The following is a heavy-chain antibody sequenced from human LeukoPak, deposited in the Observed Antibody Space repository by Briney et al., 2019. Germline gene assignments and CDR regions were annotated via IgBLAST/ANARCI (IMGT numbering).Heavy chain of an antibody. CDR3: ARHLGGRTIFGVDYYYYGMDV. Sequence: PSETLSLTCAVYGGSFSGYYWSWIRQPPGKGLEWIGEIDHSGRTNSNASLKSRVTLSVDMSKNQFSLRLSSVTAADTAVYYCARHLGGRTIFGVDYYYYGMDVWGQGTTVTVSS. CDR1: GGSFSGYY. CDR2: IDHSGRT. J-gene: IGHJ6*02. V-gene: IGHV4-34*01. D-gene: IGHD3-3*01.